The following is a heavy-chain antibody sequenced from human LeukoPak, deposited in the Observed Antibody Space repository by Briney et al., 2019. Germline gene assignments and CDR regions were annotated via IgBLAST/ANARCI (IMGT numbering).Heavy chain of an antibody. Sequence: GGSLRLSCAASGFTFSNAWMSWVRQAPGKGLGWVGRIKSKTDGGTTDYAAPVKGRFTISRDDPKNTLYLQMNSLKTEDTAVYYCTTDSWTAGDCSSTSCYTDFLGQGTLVTVSS. CDR3: TTDSWTAGDCSSTSCYTDF. D-gene: IGHD2-2*02. CDR1: GFTFSNAW. J-gene: IGHJ4*02. CDR2: IKSKTDGGTT. V-gene: IGHV3-15*01.